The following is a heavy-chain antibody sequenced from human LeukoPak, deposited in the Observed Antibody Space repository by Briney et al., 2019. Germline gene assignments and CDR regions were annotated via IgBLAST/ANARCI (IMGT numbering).Heavy chain of an antibody. D-gene: IGHD3-16*02. Sequence: ASVKVSCKASGYTFTSYDINWVRQATGQGLEWMGWMNPNSGNTGYAQKFRGRVTITRNTSISTAYMELNSLRSEDTAVYYSATVSLAFGGVIVIQGAYFDYWGQGTLVTVSS. CDR1: GYTFTSYD. J-gene: IGHJ4*02. V-gene: IGHV1-8*03. CDR2: MNPNSGNT. CDR3: ATVSLAFGGVIVIQGAYFDY.